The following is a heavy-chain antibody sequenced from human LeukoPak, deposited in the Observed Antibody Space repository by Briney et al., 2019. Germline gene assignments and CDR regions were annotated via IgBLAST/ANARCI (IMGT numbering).Heavy chain of an antibody. CDR1: GGSISSSSYY. CDR3: ARQPSGCYDWIDY. D-gene: IGHD6-19*01. Sequence: SATLSLTCTVSGGSISSSSYYWGWIRQPPGKGLEWLGSIYFSGSTCYNPSLKSRVTISVDTSKDQFSLRLSSVTATDTAVYYCARQPSGCYDWIDYWGQGTLVTVSS. CDR2: IYFSGST. J-gene: IGHJ4*02. V-gene: IGHV4-39*01.